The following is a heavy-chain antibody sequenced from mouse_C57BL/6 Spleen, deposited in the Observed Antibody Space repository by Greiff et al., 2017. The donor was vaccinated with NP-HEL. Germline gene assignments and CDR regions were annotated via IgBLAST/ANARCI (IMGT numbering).Heavy chain of an antibody. CDR2: INPSTGGT. Sequence: EVQLQQSGPELVKPGASVKISCKASGYSFTGYYMNWVKQSPEKSLEWIGEINPSTGGTTYTQKFKAKATLTVDKSSSTTYMQLKSLTSEDYAVYYCARSAADYYGSSPLDYWGQGTTLTVSS. D-gene: IGHD1-1*01. CDR3: ARSAADYYGSSPLDY. CDR1: GYSFTGYY. V-gene: IGHV1-42*01. J-gene: IGHJ2*01.